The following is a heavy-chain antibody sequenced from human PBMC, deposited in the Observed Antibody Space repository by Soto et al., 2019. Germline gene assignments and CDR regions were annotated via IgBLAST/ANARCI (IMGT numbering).Heavy chain of an antibody. CDR2: ITSDGSGT. D-gene: IGHD1-26*01. CDR1: GFTFSSYW. J-gene: IGHJ4*02. CDR3: AGLYGRFDY. V-gene: IGHV3-74*01. Sequence: EVQLVQSGGGLVQPGGSLRLSCAASGFTFSSYWMHWVRQVPGKGLVWVSRITSDGSGTRYADSVKGRFTISRDNAENTLYLQMNSLTAEDTAVYYCAGLYGRFDYWVLGTLVTVSS.